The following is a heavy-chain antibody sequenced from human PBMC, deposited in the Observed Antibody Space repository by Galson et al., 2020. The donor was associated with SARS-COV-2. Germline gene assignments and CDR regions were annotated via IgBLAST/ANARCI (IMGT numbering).Heavy chain of an antibody. CDR1: GYTFTGYY. D-gene: IGHD3-3*01. Sequence: ASVKVSCKASGYTFTGYYMHWVRQAPGQGLEWMGWINPNNGGTNYAQKFQGRVTMTRDTSISTAYMELSRLRSDDTAVYYCARDYDLRDYYYGMDVWGQGTTVTVSS. CDR2: INPNNGGT. J-gene: IGHJ6*02. CDR3: ARDYDLRDYYYGMDV. V-gene: IGHV1-2*02.